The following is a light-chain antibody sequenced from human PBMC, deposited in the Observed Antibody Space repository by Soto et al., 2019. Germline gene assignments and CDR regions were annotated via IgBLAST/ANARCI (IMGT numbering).Light chain of an antibody. J-gene: IGLJ3*02. CDR2: EDN. V-gene: IGLV6-57*03. Sequence: NFMLTQPHSVSESPGKTVTISCTRSSGSIASNYVQWYQQRPGSAPTTVIYEDNQRPSGVLDRFSGSIDSSSNSASLTISGLKTEDEADYYCQSYDSSNSWVFGGGTKLTVL. CDR3: QSYDSSNSWV. CDR1: SGSIASNY.